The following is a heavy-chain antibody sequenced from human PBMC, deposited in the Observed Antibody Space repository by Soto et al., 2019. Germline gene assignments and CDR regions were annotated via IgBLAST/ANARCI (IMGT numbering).Heavy chain of an antibody. CDR2: ISSSGSTI. CDR1: GFTFSAYA. D-gene: IGHD4-4*01. Sequence: GSLRLSCAASGFTFSAYAMSWVRQAPGKGLEWVSYISSSGSTIYYADSVKGRFTISRDNAKNSLYLQMNSLRAEDTAVYYCARDQLTTVTKYYYGMDVWGQGTTVTVSS. J-gene: IGHJ6*02. CDR3: ARDQLTTVTKYYYGMDV. V-gene: IGHV3-48*04.